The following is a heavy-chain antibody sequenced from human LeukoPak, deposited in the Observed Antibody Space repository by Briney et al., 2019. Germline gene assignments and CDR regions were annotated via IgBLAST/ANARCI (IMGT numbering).Heavy chain of an antibody. CDR1: GFTFSTYA. J-gene: IGHJ4*02. Sequence: PGGSLRLSCAASGFTFSTYALSWVRQAPGKGLERVSSISGSGGSTDYADSVKGRFTLSRGNFENTLYLHMSSLRADDTAIYYCARAGKAAAFDYWGQGTLVTVSS. V-gene: IGHV3-23*01. CDR2: ISGSGGST. D-gene: IGHD2-15*01. CDR3: ARAGKAAAFDY.